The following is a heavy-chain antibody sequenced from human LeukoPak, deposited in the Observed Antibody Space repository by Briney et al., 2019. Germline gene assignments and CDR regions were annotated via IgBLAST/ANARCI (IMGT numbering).Heavy chain of an antibody. V-gene: IGHV1-2*02. CDR1: GYTFTGYY. D-gene: IGHD5-18*01. CDR3: ASDTAMVWGPYYYYYYMDV. J-gene: IGHJ6*03. Sequence: GASVRVSCKASGYTFTGYYMHWVRQAPGQGLEWMGWNNPDSGGTNYAQKFQGRVTMTRDTSLSTAYMELSRLRSDDTAVYYCASDTAMVWGPYYYYYYMDVWGKGTTVTVSS. CDR2: NNPDSGGT.